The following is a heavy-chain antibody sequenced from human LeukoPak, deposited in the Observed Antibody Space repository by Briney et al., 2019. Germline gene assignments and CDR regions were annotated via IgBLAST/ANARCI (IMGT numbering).Heavy chain of an antibody. D-gene: IGHD3-10*01. CDR1: GGSFSGYY. CDR2: INHSGST. V-gene: IGHV4-34*01. Sequence: SETLSLTCAVYGGSFSGYYWSWIRQPPGKGLEWIGEINHSGSTNYNPSLKSRVTISVDTSKNQFSLKLSSVTAADTAVYYCARGRRVRGVIREHCWFDPWGQGTLVTVSS. CDR3: ARGRRVRGVIREHCWFDP. J-gene: IGHJ5*02.